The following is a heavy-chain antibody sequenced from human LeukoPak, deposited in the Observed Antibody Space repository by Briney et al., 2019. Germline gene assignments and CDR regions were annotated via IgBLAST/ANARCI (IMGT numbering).Heavy chain of an antibody. CDR3: ARVGYCSGGSCSTVFDY. D-gene: IGHD2-15*01. CDR1: GYTFTSYG. CDR2: ISAYNGNA. J-gene: IGHJ4*02. V-gene: IGHV1-18*01. Sequence: ASVKVSCKASGYTFTSYGFNWVRQAPGQGLEWAGWISAYNGNANYAQKLQGRVTLTTDTSTNTAYMELSSLRSEDTAVYYCARVGYCSGGSCSTVFDYWGQGTLVTVSS.